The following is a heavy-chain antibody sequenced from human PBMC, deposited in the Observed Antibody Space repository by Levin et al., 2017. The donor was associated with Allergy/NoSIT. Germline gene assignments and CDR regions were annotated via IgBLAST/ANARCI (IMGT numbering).Heavy chain of an antibody. Sequence: KAGGSLRLSCKASGYTFTSYDINWVRQATGQGLERMGRMTPNTGNTVYAQKFQGRVSMTRNTSITTAYMELSSLRSEDTAVYYCARGPFYGLPYIDYWGQGTLVTVSS. CDR1: GYTFTSYD. CDR3: ARGPFYGLPYIDY. V-gene: IGHV1-8*01. CDR2: MTPNTGNT. J-gene: IGHJ4*02. D-gene: IGHD2/OR15-2a*01.